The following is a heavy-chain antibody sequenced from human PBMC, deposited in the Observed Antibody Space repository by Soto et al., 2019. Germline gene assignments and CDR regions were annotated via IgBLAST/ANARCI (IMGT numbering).Heavy chain of an antibody. CDR2: IYYSGST. J-gene: IGHJ4*02. CDR1: GGSISSYY. CDR3: ARQETRDYFDY. Sequence: PSETLSLTCTVFGGSISSYYWSWIRQPPGKGLEWIGYIYYSGSTNYNPSLKSRVTISVDTSKNQFSLKLSSVTAADTAVYYCARQETRDYFDYWGQGTLVTVSS. V-gene: IGHV4-59*01.